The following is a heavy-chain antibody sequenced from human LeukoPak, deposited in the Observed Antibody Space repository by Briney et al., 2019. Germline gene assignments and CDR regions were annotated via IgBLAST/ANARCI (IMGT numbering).Heavy chain of an antibody. D-gene: IGHD2-8*01. CDR2: IRGSGGST. V-gene: IGHV3-23*01. CDR3: ARDPNGDYIGAFDI. Sequence: PGGSLRLSCAASGFTFSTYAMTWVRQAPGQGLEWVSSIRGSGGSTFYADSVKGRFTISRDNTRNMLYLQMNSLRTEDTALYYCARDPNGDYIGAFDIWGQGIMVTVSS. CDR1: GFTFSTYA. J-gene: IGHJ3*02.